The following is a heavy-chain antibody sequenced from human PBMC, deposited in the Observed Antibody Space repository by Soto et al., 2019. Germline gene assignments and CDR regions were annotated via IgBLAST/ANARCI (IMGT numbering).Heavy chain of an antibody. CDR1: GFTVSSNY. D-gene: IGHD3-10*01. Sequence: GGSLRLSCAASGFTVSSNYMSWVRQAPGKGLEWVSVIYSGGSTYYADSVKGRFTISRDNSKNTLYLQMNSLRAEDTAVYYCARPYYYGSGSYLGYWGQGTLVTGSS. V-gene: IGHV3-66*04. J-gene: IGHJ4*02. CDR2: IYSGGST. CDR3: ARPYYYGSGSYLGY.